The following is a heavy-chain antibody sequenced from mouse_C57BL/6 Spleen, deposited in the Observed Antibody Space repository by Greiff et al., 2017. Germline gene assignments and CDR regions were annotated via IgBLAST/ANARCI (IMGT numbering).Heavy chain of an antibody. CDR2: ISSGGDYI. J-gene: IGHJ4*01. D-gene: IGHD2-12*01. CDR3: TRAYDALYAMDY. CDR1: GFTFSSYA. V-gene: IGHV5-9-1*02. Sequence: EVKLVEPGAGLVKPGGSLKLSCAASGFTFSSYAMSWVRQTPEKRLEWVAYISSGGDYIYYADTVKGLFTVSRDNARKTLYLQMSSLKSEDTSMYYCTRAYDALYAMDYWGKGTSVTVSS.